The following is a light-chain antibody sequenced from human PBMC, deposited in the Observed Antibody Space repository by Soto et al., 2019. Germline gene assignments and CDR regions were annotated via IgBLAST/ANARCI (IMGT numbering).Light chain of an antibody. V-gene: IGKV3-15*01. CDR1: PSVSSN. CDR3: QQYNNWPPKLT. Sequence: EKRITQSPAPPSVFPGEKATPSPRARPSVSSNLAWYQQKPGQAPRLLIYGASTRATGIPARFSGSGSGTEFTLTISSLQSEDFAVYYCQQYNNWPPKLTFGGGTKVDIK. J-gene: IGKJ4*01. CDR2: GAS.